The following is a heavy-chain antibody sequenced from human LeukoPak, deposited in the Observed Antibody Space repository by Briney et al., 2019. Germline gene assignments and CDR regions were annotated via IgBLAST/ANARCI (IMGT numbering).Heavy chain of an antibody. CDR1: GFTFTSYW. Sequence: GGSLRLSCAPSGFTFTSYWMGWVRQSPVKGLEWVASIKQGGSEKHYVDSVKGRFTISRDNAQNSLYLEMNSLRAEDTAVYYCARGSSGTYFQFIDYWGQGTLVTVSS. CDR3: ARGSSGTYFQFIDY. D-gene: IGHD1-26*01. J-gene: IGHJ4*02. V-gene: IGHV3-7*01. CDR2: IKQGGSEK.